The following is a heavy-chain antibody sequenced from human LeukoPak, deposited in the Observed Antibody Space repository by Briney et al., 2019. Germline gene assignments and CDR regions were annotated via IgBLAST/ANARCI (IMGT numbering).Heavy chain of an antibody. CDR1: RFTFSSYR. D-gene: IGHD3-16*02. V-gene: IGHV3-21*04. J-gene: IGHJ2*01. CDR2: IGLGGGSI. Sequence: SGASLRLSCATYRFTFSSYRMNWARQPPGKGLEWVSSIGLGGGSILYAHSVKGRFSISRDHAKNSLYLQMNSLGVDDTAVYYCGRLAGSRYPWYLDLGGRGTLVTVSS. CDR3: GRLAGSRYPWYLDL.